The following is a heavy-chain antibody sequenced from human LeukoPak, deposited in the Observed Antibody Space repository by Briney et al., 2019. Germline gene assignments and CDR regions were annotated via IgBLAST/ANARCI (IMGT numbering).Heavy chain of an antibody. Sequence: GGSLRLSCAASGFTFSSYEMNWVRQAPGKGLEWVSVIYSGGSTYYADSVKGRFTISRDNSKNTLYLQMNSLRAEDTAVYYCASGVDYGESIDYWGQGTLVTVSS. V-gene: IGHV3-53*01. CDR3: ASGVDYGESIDY. CDR1: GFTFSSYE. CDR2: IYSGGST. D-gene: IGHD4-17*01. J-gene: IGHJ4*02.